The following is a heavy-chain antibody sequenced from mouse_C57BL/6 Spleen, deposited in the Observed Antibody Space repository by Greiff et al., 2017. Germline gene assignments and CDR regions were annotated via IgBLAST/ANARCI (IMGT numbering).Heavy chain of an antibody. CDR1: GYALSSSW. CDR2: IYPGDGDT. D-gene: IGHD1-1*01. V-gene: IGHV1-82*01. J-gene: IGHJ3*01. Sequence: QVQLQQSGPELVKPGASVKISCKASGYALSSSWMNWVKQRPGKGLEWIGRIYPGDGDTNYNGKFKGKATLTADKSSSTAYMQRSSLTSEDSAVYFCARSVDYGSSYAWFAYWGQGTLVTVSA. CDR3: ARSVDYGSSYAWFAY.